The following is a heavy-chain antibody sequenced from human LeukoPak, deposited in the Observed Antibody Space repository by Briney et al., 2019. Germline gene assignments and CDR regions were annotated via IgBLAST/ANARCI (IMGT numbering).Heavy chain of an antibody. D-gene: IGHD2-2*03. CDR1: GFTFSSYW. CDR2: INSDGSST. V-gene: IGHV3-74*03. CDR3: ARVDPKAPGDYS. Sequence: GGSLRLSCAAFGFTFSSYWMHWVRQAPGKGLVWVSRINSDGSSTKYADSVKGRFTISRDNAKNTLYVQMNNLRAEDTAVYYCARVDPKAPGDYSWGRGTLVTVSS. J-gene: IGHJ4*02.